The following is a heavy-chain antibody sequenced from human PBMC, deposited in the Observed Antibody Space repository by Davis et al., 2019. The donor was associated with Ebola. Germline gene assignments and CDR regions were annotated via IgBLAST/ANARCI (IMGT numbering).Heavy chain of an antibody. J-gene: IGHJ6*04. Sequence: AASVKVSCKASGYTFTSYGISWVRQAPGQGLEWMGWISAYNGNTNYAQKLQGRVTMTTDTSTSTAYMELRSLRSDDTAVYYCARGGIAARPGYGMDVWGKGTTVTVSS. CDR2: ISAYNGNT. D-gene: IGHD6-6*01. CDR3: ARGGIAARPGYGMDV. CDR1: GYTFTSYG. V-gene: IGHV1-18*01.